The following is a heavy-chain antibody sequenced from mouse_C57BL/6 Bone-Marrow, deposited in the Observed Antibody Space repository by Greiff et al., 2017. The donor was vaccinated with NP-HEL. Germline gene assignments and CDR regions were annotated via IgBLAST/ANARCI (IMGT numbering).Heavy chain of an antibody. V-gene: IGHV1-80*01. CDR3: AKPGDYSPFAY. J-gene: IGHJ3*01. CDR1: GYAFSSYW. D-gene: IGHD2-12*01. CDR2: IYPGDGDT. Sequence: VQLQESGAELVKPGASVKISCKASGYAFSSYWMNWVKQRPGTGLEWIGQIYPGDGDTNYNGKFKGKATLTADKSSSTAYMQLSSLTSEDSAVYFCAKPGDYSPFAYWGQGTLVTVSA.